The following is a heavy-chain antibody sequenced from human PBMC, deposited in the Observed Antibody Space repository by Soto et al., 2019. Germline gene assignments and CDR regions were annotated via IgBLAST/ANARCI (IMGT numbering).Heavy chain of an antibody. CDR2: IYYSGST. Sequence: SETLSLTCTVSGGSVSSGSYYWRWIRQPPGKGLEWIGYIYYSGSTNYNPSLKSRVTISVDTSKNQFSLKLSSVTAADTAVYYCARDHVVRGVINWFDPWGQGTLVSVSS. V-gene: IGHV4-61*01. CDR1: GGSVSSGSYY. CDR3: ARDHVVRGVINWFDP. D-gene: IGHD3-10*01. J-gene: IGHJ5*02.